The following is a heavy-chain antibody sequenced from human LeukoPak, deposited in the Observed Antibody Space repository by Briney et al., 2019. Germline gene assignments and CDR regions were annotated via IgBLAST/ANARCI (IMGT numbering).Heavy chain of an antibody. CDR2: IYYSGST. J-gene: IGHJ4*02. CDR3: ARDRPKYCSGGSCYSGIDY. V-gene: IGHV4-59*01. Sequence: SETLSLTCTVSGGSISSYYWSWVRQPPGKGLEWIGYIYYSGSTNYNPSLKSRVTISVDTSKNQFSLKLSSVTAADTAVYYCARDRPKYCSGGSCYSGIDYWGQRTLVTVPS. D-gene: IGHD2-15*01. CDR1: GGSISSYY.